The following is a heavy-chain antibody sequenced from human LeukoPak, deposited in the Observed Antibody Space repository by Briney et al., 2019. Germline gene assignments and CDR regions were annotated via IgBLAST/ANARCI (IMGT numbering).Heavy chain of an antibody. Sequence: SETLSLTCTVSGGSISSGSYYWSWIRQPAGKGLEWIGRIFASGSSNYNPSLKSRVTISVDTSKNQFSLKLTSVTAADTAEYYCARDSRGGYYYFDYWGQGTLVTVSS. CDR2: IFASGSS. CDR3: ARDSRGGYYYFDY. D-gene: IGHD5-12*01. J-gene: IGHJ4*02. CDR1: GGSISSGSYY. V-gene: IGHV4-61*02.